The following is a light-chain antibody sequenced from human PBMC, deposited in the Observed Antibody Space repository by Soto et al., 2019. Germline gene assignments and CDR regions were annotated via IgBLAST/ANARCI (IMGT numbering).Light chain of an antibody. CDR1: QSVNYN. CDR2: GAS. J-gene: IGKJ1*01. V-gene: IGKV3-15*01. CDR3: QQYNNWWT. Sequence: EIVRTQSPATLSVSPGERATLSCRASQSVNYNLAWYQQKPGQAPRLLIYGASTRATGIPARFSVSGSGTEFTLTISSLKSEDFAVDYCQQYNNWWTFCQGTKVDNK.